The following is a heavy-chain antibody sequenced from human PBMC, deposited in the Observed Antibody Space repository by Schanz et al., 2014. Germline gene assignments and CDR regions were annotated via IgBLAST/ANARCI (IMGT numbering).Heavy chain of an antibody. CDR3: ARENLNWEAFDI. J-gene: IGHJ3*02. Sequence: EVQLVESGGGLVQPGGSLRLSCAASGFTFSIHYMSWVRQAPGKGLEWVAKIKPDGSEKLYVDSVRGRFTISRDNAKNSLYLQMNSLRAEDTAVYYCARENLNWEAFDIWGQGTVVTVSS. CDR1: GFTFSIHY. V-gene: IGHV3-7*03. CDR2: IKPDGSEK. D-gene: IGHD7-27*01.